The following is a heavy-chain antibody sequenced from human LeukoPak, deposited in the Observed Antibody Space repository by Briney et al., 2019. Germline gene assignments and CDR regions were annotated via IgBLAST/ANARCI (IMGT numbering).Heavy chain of an antibody. J-gene: IGHJ4*02. V-gene: IGHV4-34*01. CDR1: GGSFSGYY. CDR3: ARVLGYYYGSGSYGYFDY. Sequence: SETLSLTCAVYGGSFSGYYWSWIRQPPGKGLEWLGEINHSGSTNYNPSLKSRVTISVDTSKNQFSLKLSSVTAADTAVYYCARVLGYYYGSGSYGYFDYWGQGTLVTVSS. CDR2: INHSGST. D-gene: IGHD3-10*01.